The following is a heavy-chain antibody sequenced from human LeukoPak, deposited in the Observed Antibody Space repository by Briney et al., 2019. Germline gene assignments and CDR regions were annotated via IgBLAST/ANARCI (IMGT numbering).Heavy chain of an antibody. CDR1: GGSIRSDY. J-gene: IGHJ6*02. CDR3: ARSRGGSGSYNYYGMDV. Sequence: KTSETLSLTCTVSGGSIRSDYWTWLRQPPGKGLEWIGHIHYSESTNYNPSLKSRVTISVDTSMNQFSLKLSSVTAADTAVYYCARSRGGSGSYNYYGMDVWGQGTTVTVSS. D-gene: IGHD3-10*01. V-gene: IGHV4-59*01. CDR2: IHYSEST.